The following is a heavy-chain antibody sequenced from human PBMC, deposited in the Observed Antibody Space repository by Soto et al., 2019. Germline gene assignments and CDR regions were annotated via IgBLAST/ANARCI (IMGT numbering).Heavy chain of an antibody. Sequence: SETLSLTCTVSGGSISSGGYYWSWIRQHPGKGLEWIGYIYYSGSTYYNPSLKSRVTISVDTSKNQFSLKLSSVTAADTAVYYCARDRGARDAFDIWGQGTMVTVSS. J-gene: IGHJ3*02. CDR1: GGSISSGGYY. V-gene: IGHV4-31*03. CDR2: IYYSGST. CDR3: ARDRGARDAFDI. D-gene: IGHD3-16*01.